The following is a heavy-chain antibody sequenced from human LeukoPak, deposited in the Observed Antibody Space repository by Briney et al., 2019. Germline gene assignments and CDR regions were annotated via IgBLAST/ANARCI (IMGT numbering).Heavy chain of an antibody. D-gene: IGHD6-13*01. V-gene: IGHV4-34*01. CDR3: ARGRGSSSWYSGWFDP. CDR2: INHSGST. CDR1: GGSFSGYY. Sequence: PSETLSLTCAVYGGSFSGYYWSWIRQPPGKGLEWIGEINHSGSTNYNPSLKSRVTISVDTSKNQFSLKLSSVTAADTAVYYCARGRGSSSWYSGWFDPWGQGTLVTVSS. J-gene: IGHJ5*02.